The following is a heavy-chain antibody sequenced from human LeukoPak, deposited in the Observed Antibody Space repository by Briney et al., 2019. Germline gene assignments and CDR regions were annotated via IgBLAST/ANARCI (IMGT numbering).Heavy chain of an antibody. V-gene: IGHV1-2*02. J-gene: IGHJ4*02. CDR2: INPNSGDT. Sequence: ASVRVSCKASGYTFTGYYPHWVRQAPGQGLEWMGWINPNSGDTQYAQNFQDRVTVTRDTSISTAYMELSRLTSDDTAMYYCAKSGSYTTHFNYWGQGTLVTVSS. CDR3: AKSGSYTTHFNY. CDR1: GYTFTGYY. D-gene: IGHD1-26*01.